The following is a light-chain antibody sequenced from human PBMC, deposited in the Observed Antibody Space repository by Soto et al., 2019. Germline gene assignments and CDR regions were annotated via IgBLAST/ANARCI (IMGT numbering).Light chain of an antibody. CDR1: RSDVGGYNY. CDR3: SSYTSSSTLGV. J-gene: IGLJ1*01. Sequence: QSALTQPASVSGSPGQSITISCTGTRSDVGGYNYVSWYQQHPGKAPKLMIYDVSNRPSGVSNRFSGSKSGNTASLTISGLQAEDKADYYCSSYTSSSTLGVFGTGTKLTVL. CDR2: DVS. V-gene: IGLV2-14*01.